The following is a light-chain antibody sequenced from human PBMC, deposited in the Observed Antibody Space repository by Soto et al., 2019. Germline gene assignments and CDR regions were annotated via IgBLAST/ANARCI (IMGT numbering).Light chain of an antibody. CDR1: SSNIGSNT. J-gene: IGLJ2*01. CDR2: SDN. Sequence: QSVLTQPPSASGTPGQRVTISCSGSSSNIGSNTVNWYKQLPGTAPKLLIYSDNQRPSGVPDRFSGSKSGTSVSLAISGLQSEDEADYYCAAWDDSLNGVVFGGGTKLTVL. V-gene: IGLV1-44*01. CDR3: AAWDDSLNGVV.